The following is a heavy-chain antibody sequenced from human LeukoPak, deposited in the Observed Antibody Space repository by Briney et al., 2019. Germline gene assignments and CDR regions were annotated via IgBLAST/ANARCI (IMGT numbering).Heavy chain of an antibody. CDR1: GGTFSSYA. CDR3: AGAQSPMIVEDY. V-gene: IGHV1-69*04. Sequence: SVKVSCKASGGTFSSYAISWVRQAPGQGLEWMGRIIPMLGIANYAQKFQGRVTITADKSTSTAYMELSSLRSEDTAVYYCAGAQSPMIVEDYWGQGTLVTVSS. CDR2: IIPMLGIA. D-gene: IGHD3-22*01. J-gene: IGHJ4*02.